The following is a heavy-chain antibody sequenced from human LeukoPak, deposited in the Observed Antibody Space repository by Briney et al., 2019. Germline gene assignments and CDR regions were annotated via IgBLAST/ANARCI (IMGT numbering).Heavy chain of an antibody. J-gene: IGHJ3*02. CDR1: GGSLSGYY. Sequence: SGTLSLTCAVYGGSLSGYYWSWIRQPPEKGLEWIGEISHSGSTNYNPSLKSRITISVDTSKNHFSLKLSSVTAADTAVYYCARGSYYHSAFDIWGQGTMVTLST. D-gene: IGHD1-26*01. CDR2: ISHSGST. V-gene: IGHV4-34*01. CDR3: ARGSYYHSAFDI.